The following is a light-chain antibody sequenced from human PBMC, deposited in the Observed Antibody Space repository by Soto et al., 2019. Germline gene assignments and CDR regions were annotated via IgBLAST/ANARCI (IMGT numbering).Light chain of an antibody. CDR1: QSISSW. Sequence: DIQMTQSPSTLSASVGDRVTITCRASQSISSWLAWYQQKPGNAPKLLIYGASSLESGVPARFSGSGSGTEFTLSISILQPDDFATYYCQHYITFPHTFGGGTKVEIK. CDR3: QHYITFPHT. V-gene: IGKV1-5*01. CDR2: GAS. J-gene: IGKJ4*01.